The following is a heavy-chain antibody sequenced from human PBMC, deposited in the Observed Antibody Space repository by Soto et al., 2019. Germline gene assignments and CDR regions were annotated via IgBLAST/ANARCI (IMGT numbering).Heavy chain of an antibody. V-gene: IGHV3-23*01. CDR2: ISGSGGST. CDR3: ARDKISSSWYKDYYYYGMDV. J-gene: IGHJ6*02. D-gene: IGHD6-13*01. CDR1: GFTFSSDA. Sequence: PGGSMRLSCAASGFTFSSDARSWVRQAPGKGLEWVSAISGSGGSTYYADSVKGRFTISRDNAKNSLYLQMNSLRAEDTAVYYCARDKISSSWYKDYYYYGMDVWGQGTTVTVSS.